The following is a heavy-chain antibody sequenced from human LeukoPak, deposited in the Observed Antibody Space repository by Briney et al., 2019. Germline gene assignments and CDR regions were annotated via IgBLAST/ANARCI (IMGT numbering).Heavy chain of an antibody. Sequence: ASVKVSCKASGYTFTGYYMHWVRQAPGQGLEWMGWTNPNSGGTNYAQKFQGRVTMTRDTSISTAYMELSRLRSDDTAVYYCARDSGYCSSTSCSGFDYWGQGTLVTVSS. D-gene: IGHD2-2*01. J-gene: IGHJ4*02. CDR1: GYTFTGYY. CDR3: ARDSGYCSSTSCSGFDY. CDR2: TNPNSGGT. V-gene: IGHV1-2*02.